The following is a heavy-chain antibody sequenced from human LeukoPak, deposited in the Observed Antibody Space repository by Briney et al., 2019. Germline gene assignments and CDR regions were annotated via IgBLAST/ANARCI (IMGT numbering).Heavy chain of an antibody. CDR2: ISGSGSTT. Sequence: PGGSLRLSCAASGFTFSSYTMSWVRQAPGKGLEWVSAISGSGSTTYYADSVKGRFTISRDNSMNTLYLQMNSLRAEDTAVYYCAKVEGNTVIVVEPFDYWGQGTLVTVSS. CDR3: AKVEGNTVIVVEPFDY. D-gene: IGHD3-22*01. J-gene: IGHJ4*02. CDR1: GFTFSSYT. V-gene: IGHV3-23*01.